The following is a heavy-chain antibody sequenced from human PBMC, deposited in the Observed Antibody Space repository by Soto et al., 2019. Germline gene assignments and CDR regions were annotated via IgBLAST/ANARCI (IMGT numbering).Heavy chain of an antibody. J-gene: IGHJ6*04. Sequence: PGGSLRLSCAASGFTFISYAMSWVRQAPGKGLEWVSAISGSGGSTYYAGSVKGRFTISRDNSKNTLYLQMNRLRAEDTAVYYCAKGGGPPIVAYGMEVWGKGTTVTVAS. CDR2: ISGSGGST. CDR3: AKGGGPPIVAYGMEV. CDR1: GFTFISYA. V-gene: IGHV3-23*01. D-gene: IGHD2-15*01.